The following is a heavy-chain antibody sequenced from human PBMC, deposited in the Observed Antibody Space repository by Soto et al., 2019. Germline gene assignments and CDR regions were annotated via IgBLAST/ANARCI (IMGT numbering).Heavy chain of an antibody. J-gene: IGHJ4*02. CDR3: ARVNYCSSSSCYWLDY. V-gene: IGHV4-61*01. CDR2: IYYSGST. CDR1: GGSVSSGTYY. Sequence: SETLSLTCTVSGGSVSSGTYYWGWIRQPPGKGLEWIGYIYYSGSTNYNPSLESRVTISADTSKNQFSLKLTSVTAADTAVYYCARVNYCSSSSCYWLDYWGQGSLVTSPQ. D-gene: IGHD2-2*01.